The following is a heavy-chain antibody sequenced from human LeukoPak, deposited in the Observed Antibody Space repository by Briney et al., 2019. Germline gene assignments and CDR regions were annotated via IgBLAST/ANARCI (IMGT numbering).Heavy chain of an antibody. V-gene: IGHV3-30*01. J-gene: IGHJ6*02. D-gene: IGHD2-15*01. CDR3: ARGVYCSGGSCYSYYYYYYGMDV. Sequence: DSVKGRFTISRDNSKNTLYLQMNSLRAEDTAVYSCARGVYCSGGSCYSYYYYYYGMDVWGQGTTVTVSS.